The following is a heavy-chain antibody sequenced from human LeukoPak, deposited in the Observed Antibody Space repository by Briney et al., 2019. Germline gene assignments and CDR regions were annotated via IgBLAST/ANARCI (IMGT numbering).Heavy chain of an antibody. D-gene: IGHD3-22*01. Sequence: ASVKVSCKASGYTFTSYGISWVRQAPGQGLEWMGWISAYNGNTNYAQKLQGRVTMTTDTSTSTAYMELRSLRSDDTAVYYCARDVYDSSDYLFWFDPWGQGTLVTVSS. J-gene: IGHJ5*02. CDR1: GYTFTSYG. CDR2: ISAYNGNT. CDR3: ARDVYDSSDYLFWFDP. V-gene: IGHV1-18*01.